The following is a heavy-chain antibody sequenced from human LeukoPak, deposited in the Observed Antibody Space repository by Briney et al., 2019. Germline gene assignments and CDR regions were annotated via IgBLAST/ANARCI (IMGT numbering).Heavy chain of an antibody. CDR1: GFTFSSYT. J-gene: IGHJ5*02. Sequence: GGSLRLSCVASGFTFSSYTMNWVLQAPGRGLEWVSSISSGSHYIDYADSVRGRFTISRDNAENSLHLHMSSLRAEDTAVYYCATPPLVTWFDPRGQGTLVTVSS. CDR2: ISSGSHYI. CDR3: ATPPLVTWFDP. V-gene: IGHV3-21*01. D-gene: IGHD4-23*01.